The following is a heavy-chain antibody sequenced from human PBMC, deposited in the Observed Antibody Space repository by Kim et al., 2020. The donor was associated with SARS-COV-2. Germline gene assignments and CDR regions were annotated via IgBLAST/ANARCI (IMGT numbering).Heavy chain of an antibody. CDR2: ISDSGLRT. CDR3: DASDY. J-gene: IGHJ4*02. V-gene: IGHV3-23*01. Sequence: GGSLRLSCAASGFPFSTFAMSWARQAPGKGLEWVSTISDSGLRTHYADSVKGRFTISRDNSRSTLFLQMNYPRAEDTAIYYCDASDYWGQGSLVTVSS. CDR1: GFPFSTFA.